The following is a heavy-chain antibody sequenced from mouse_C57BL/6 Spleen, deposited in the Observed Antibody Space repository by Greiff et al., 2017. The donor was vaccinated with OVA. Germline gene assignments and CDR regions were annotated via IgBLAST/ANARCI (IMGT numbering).Heavy chain of an antibody. CDR3: AYYDGSSYSYWYFDV. J-gene: IGHJ1*03. D-gene: IGHD1-1*01. Sequence: VQLQQSGGGLVKPGGSLKLSCAASGFTFSDYGMHWVRQAPEKGLEWVAYISSGSSTIYYADTVKGRFTISRDNAKNTLFLQMTSLRSEDTAMYYCAYYDGSSYSYWYFDVWGTGTTVTVSS. CDR1: GFTFSDYG. CDR2: ISSGSSTI. V-gene: IGHV5-17*01.